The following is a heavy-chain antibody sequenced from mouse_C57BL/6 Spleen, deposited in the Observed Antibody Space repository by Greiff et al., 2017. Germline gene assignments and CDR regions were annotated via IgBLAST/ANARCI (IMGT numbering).Heavy chain of an antibody. CDR1: GYTFTSYW. Sequence: QVQLQQPGAELVKPGASVKLSCKASGYTFTSYWMQWVKQRPGQGLEWIGEIDPSDSYTNYNQKFKGKATLTVDTSSSTAYMQLSSLTSEDSAVYYWARRGKYTNWEFAYWGQGTLVTVSA. CDR3: ARRGKYTNWEFAY. CDR2: IDPSDSYT. J-gene: IGHJ3*01. D-gene: IGHD4-1*02. V-gene: IGHV1-50*01.